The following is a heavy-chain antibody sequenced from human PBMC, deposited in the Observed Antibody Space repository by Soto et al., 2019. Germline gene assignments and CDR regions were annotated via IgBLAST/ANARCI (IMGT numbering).Heavy chain of an antibody. CDR2: IYPSGMP. Sequence: PSETLSLTCTVSGGSIINAAYSWSWIRQPPGKGLEWIGYIYPSGMPFYNPSLRSRVTISIDRSNDQSSLNLKSVTAADTAVYYCARERGGYDLFDSWGQGTLVTVSS. CDR3: ARERGGYDLFDS. V-gene: IGHV4-30-2*01. J-gene: IGHJ4*02. CDR1: GGSIINAAYS. D-gene: IGHD6-25*01.